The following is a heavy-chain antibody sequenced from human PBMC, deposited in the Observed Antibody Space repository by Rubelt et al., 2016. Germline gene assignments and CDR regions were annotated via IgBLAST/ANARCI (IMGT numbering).Heavy chain of an antibody. CDR2: IYYSGST. CDR3: ALTTIIPGMDV. Sequence: QVQLQESGPGLVKPSETLSLTCTVSGGSMSYYYWSWIRQSPGKGLEWIGNIYYSGSTNYNPSLKSRVTISVDTSKNQFSLKRSSVTAAATAVYYCALTTIIPGMDVWGQGTTVTVSS. J-gene: IGHJ6*02. CDR1: GGSMSYYY. V-gene: IGHV4-59*12. D-gene: IGHD2-21*02.